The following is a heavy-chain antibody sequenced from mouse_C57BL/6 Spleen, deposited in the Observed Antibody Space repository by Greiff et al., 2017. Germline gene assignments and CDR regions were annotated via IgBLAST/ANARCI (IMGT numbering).Heavy chain of an antibody. CDR2: ISDGGSYT. Sequence: EVQRVESGGGLVKPGGSLKLSCAASGFTFSSYAMSWVRQTPEKRLEWVATISDGGSYTYYPDNVKGRFTISRDNAKNNLYLQMSHLKSEDTAMYYCARDGDYPWFAYWGQGTLVTVSA. CDR1: GFTFSSYA. J-gene: IGHJ3*01. V-gene: IGHV5-4*01. D-gene: IGHD2-4*01. CDR3: ARDGDYPWFAY.